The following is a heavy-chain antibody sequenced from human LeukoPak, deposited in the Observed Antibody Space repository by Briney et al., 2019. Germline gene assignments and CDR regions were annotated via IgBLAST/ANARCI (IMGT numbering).Heavy chain of an antibody. V-gene: IGHV3-74*01. CDR3: ARCYGVGCSFDY. Sequence: QPGGSLRLSCAASGFTFSSYWMHWVRQAPGKGLVWVSRINSDGTSTNYADSVKGRFTVSRDNAKNTLFMQMNSLRAEDTAVYYCARCYGVGCSFDYWGQGTLVTVSS. J-gene: IGHJ4*02. CDR2: INSDGTST. D-gene: IGHD2-15*01. CDR1: GFTFSSYW.